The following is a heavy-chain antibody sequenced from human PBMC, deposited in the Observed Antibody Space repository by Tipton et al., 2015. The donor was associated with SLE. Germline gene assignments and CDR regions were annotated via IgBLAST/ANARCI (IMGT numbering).Heavy chain of an antibody. Sequence: TLSLTCTVSGGSISSSSYYWGWIRQPPGKGLEWIGYIYYSGSTNYNPSLKSRVTISVDTSKNQFSLKLSSVTAADTAVYYCARGGDRYSSSWYWFDPWGQGTLVTVSS. CDR2: IYYSGST. CDR1: GGSISSSSYY. CDR3: ARGGDRYSSSWYWFDP. V-gene: IGHV4-61*05. J-gene: IGHJ5*02. D-gene: IGHD6-13*01.